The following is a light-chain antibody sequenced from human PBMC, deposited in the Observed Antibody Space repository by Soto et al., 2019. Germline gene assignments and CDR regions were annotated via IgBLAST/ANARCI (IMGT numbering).Light chain of an antibody. Sequence: QSVLTQPPSASGSPGQSVTISCTGTSSVVGGYNYVSWYQHHPGKAPKLIIYEVYKRPSGVPDRFSGSKSGNTAALTVSGLQAEDDADYYCSSYVGTNSYVFGTGTKVTVL. V-gene: IGLV2-8*01. J-gene: IGLJ1*01. CDR2: EVY. CDR3: SSYVGTNSYV. CDR1: SSVVGGYNY.